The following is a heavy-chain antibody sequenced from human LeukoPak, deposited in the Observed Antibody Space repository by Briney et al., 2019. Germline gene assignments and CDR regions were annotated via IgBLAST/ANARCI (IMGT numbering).Heavy chain of an antibody. CDR1: GFTFSGYA. V-gene: IGHV3-23*01. J-gene: IGHJ2*01. CDR3: ARVGPNWYFDL. CDR2: MSASGGST. Sequence: GRSLRLSCAASGFTFSGYAMTWVRQAPGKGLEWVSAMSASGGSTFYADSVKGRFTSSRDNSKNTLYLQINSLRAEDTAIYYCARVGPNWYFDLWGRGTLVTVSS.